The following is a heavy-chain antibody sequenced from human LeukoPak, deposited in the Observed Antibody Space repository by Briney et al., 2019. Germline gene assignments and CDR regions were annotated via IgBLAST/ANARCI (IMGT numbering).Heavy chain of an antibody. D-gene: IGHD3-22*01. CDR3: ARTYYYDSSGYPEYFQH. CDR2: IIPIFGTA. Sequence: ASVKVSCKASGGTFSSYAISWVRQAPGQGLEWMGGIIPIFGTANYAQKFQGRVTITADESTSTAYMELSSLRSEDTAVYYCARTYYYDSSGYPEYFQHWGQGTLVTVSS. CDR1: GGTFSSYA. V-gene: IGHV1-69*13. J-gene: IGHJ1*01.